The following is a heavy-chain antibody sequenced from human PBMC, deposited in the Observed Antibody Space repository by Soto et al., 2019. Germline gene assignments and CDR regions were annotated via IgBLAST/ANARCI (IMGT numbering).Heavy chain of an antibody. J-gene: IGHJ6*02. V-gene: IGHV1-69*13. Sequence: ASVKVSCKASGGTCSSYAISWVLQAPGQGLEWMGGIIPIFGTANYAQKFQGRVTITADESTSTAYMELSSLRSEDTAVYYCARDEGCGGYCTNGVSSPDYYYGMDVWGQGTTVTVSS. CDR1: GGTCSSYA. CDR2: IIPIFGTA. D-gene: IGHD2-8*01. CDR3: ARDEGCGGYCTNGVSSPDYYYGMDV.